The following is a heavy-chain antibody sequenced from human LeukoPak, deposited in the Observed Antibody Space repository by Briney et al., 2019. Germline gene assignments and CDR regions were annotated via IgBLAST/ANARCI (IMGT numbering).Heavy chain of an antibody. CDR3: ARADLKGIAVPDAFDI. CDR2: IYHSGST. D-gene: IGHD6-19*01. J-gene: IGHJ3*02. V-gene: IGHV4-4*02. CDR1: GGSISSSNW. Sequence: SGTLSLTCAVSGGSISSSNWWSWGRQPPGKGLEWIGEIYHSGSTNYNPSLKSRVTISVDKSKNQFSLKLSSVTAADTAVYYCARADLKGIAVPDAFDIWGQGTMVTVSS.